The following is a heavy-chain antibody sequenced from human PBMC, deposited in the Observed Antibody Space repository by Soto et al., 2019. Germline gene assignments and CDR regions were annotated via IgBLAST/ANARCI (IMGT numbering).Heavy chain of an antibody. J-gene: IGHJ4*02. V-gene: IGHV4-31*03. Sequence: HVQLQESGPGLVKPSQTLSLTCTVSGGSISSGGYYWSWIRQHPGKGLAWIGYIYYSGSTYYNPSLKSRVTISVDTSKNQFSLKLSSVTAADTAVYYCASPSPGYCRGGSCYVYWGQGTLVTVSS. CDR2: IYYSGST. D-gene: IGHD2-15*01. CDR1: GGSISSGGYY. CDR3: ASPSPGYCRGGSCYVY.